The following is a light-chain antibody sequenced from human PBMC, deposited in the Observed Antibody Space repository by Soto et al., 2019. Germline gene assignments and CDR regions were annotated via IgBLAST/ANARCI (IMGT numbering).Light chain of an antibody. J-gene: IGLJ1*01. V-gene: IGLV2-14*03. CDR1: SSEVCCYNL. Sequence: QSLLTQPASVSASPGQPITISCTGTSSEVCCYNLVAWYQHNPGKAHKLMILDVGNGPSGVSNRFSGAKSGNTASLTISGPQADFEPDHYRPSSTRSRSSVLVTAPNVTVL. CDR3: PSSTRSRSSV. CDR2: DVG.